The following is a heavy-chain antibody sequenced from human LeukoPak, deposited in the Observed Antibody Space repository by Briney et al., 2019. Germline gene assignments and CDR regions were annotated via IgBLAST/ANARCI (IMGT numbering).Heavy chain of an antibody. CDR2: MNPNSGNT. CDR1: GYTFTSYD. V-gene: IGHV1-8*01. Sequence: ASVKVSCKASGYTFTSYDINWVRQATGQGLEWMGWMNPNSGNTGYAQKFQGRVTMTRNTSISTAYMELSSLRSEDTAVYYCAGEIGGSSWYYYYYYYMDVWGKGTTVTISS. D-gene: IGHD6-13*01. CDR3: AGEIGGSSWYYYYYYYMDV. J-gene: IGHJ6*03.